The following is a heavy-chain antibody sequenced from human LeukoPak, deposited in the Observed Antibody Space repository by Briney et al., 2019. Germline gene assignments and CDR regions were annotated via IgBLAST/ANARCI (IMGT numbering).Heavy chain of an antibody. J-gene: IGHJ4*02. CDR3: ARDPRSGQIGFDY. CDR1: GFTFSSYS. CDR2: ISSSSSTI. Sequence: PGGSLRLSCAASGFTFSSYSMNWVRQAPGKGLEWVSYISSSSSTIYYADSVKGRFTISRDNAKNSLYLQMNSLRAEDTAVYYCARDPRSGQIGFDYWGQGTLVTVSS. D-gene: IGHD2-15*01. V-gene: IGHV3-48*01.